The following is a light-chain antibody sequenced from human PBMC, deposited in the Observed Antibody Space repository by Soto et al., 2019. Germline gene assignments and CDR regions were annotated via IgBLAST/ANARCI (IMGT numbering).Light chain of an antibody. V-gene: IGKV3-15*01. CDR3: RHRNKSPSLT. J-gene: IGKJ4*01. CDR2: GAS. CDR1: QCVSSN. Sequence: EVLMTQSPGTLSLYPGAGATLSCRASQCVSSNVGWQQQKPGEAPKLLIDGASTRATGLPARFSGSGAWTADSPTISSLLPEDFLAYYCRHRNKSPSLTFGEGTKVDIK.